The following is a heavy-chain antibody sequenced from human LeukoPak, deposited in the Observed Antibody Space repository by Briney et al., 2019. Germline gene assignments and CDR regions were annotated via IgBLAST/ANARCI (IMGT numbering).Heavy chain of an antibody. V-gene: IGHV4-39*07. CDR1: GGSLSNGGYY. CDR3: ARDPAPKTKTWSALGY. D-gene: IGHD2-15*01. Sequence: SETLSLTCTVSGGSLSNGGYYWGWIRQPPGKGLEWIGSIYYSGSTYYNPSLKSRVTISVDTSKNQFSLKLSSVTAADTAVYYCARDPAPKTKTWSALGYWGQGTLVTVSS. CDR2: IYYSGST. J-gene: IGHJ4*02.